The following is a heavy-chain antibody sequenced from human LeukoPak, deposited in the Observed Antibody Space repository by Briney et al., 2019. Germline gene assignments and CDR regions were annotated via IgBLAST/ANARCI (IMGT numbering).Heavy chain of an antibody. CDR3: ARIPITMIVVVTLPEADY. D-gene: IGHD3-22*01. V-gene: IGHV4-59*01. CDR1: GGSISSYY. CDR2: IYYSGST. Sequence: SETLSLTCTVSGGSISSYYWSWIRQPPGKGLEWIGYIYYSGSTNYNPSLKSRVTISVDTSKNQFSLKLSSVTAADTAVYYCARIPITMIVVVTLPEADYWGQGTLVTVSS. J-gene: IGHJ4*02.